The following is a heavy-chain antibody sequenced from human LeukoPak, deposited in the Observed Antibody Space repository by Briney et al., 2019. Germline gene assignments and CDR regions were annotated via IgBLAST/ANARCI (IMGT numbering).Heavy chain of an antibody. V-gene: IGHV3-30*18. CDR3: AKEWDYYDSSGYYFAPDY. CDR2: ISYDGSNK. CDR1: GFIFSRYG. J-gene: IGHJ4*02. Sequence: GGSLRLSCAASGFIFSRYGMHWVRQAPGKGLEWVAVISYDGSNKYYADSVKGRFTISRDNSKNTLYLQMNSLRAEDTAVYYCAKEWDYYDSSGYYFAPDYWGQGTLVTVSS. D-gene: IGHD3-22*01.